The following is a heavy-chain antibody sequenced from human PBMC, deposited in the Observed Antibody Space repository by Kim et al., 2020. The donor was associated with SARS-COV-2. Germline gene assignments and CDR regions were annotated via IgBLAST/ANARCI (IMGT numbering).Heavy chain of an antibody. CDR3: ARQPRKNWFDP. J-gene: IGHJ5*02. CDR1: GVSVSSSGDY. Sequence: SETLSLTCSVSGVSVSSSGDYWGWIRQPPGKGLEWIRTTHSGGSTYYNSSLQSRVTISVDTSKSQFSLKLTSVTAADTAVYYCARQPRKNWFDPWGEGTLVTV. V-gene: IGHV4-39*01. CDR2: THSGGST.